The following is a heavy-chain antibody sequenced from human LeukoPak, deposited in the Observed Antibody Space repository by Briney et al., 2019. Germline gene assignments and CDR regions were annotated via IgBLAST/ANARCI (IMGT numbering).Heavy chain of an antibody. Sequence: SETLSLTCTVSGGSISSGSYYWSWIRQPAGKGLEWIGRIYTSGSTNYNPSLKSRVTISVDTSKNRFSLKLSSVTAADTAVYYCARDLGDTAMVWWFDPWGQGTLVTVSS. CDR3: ARDLGDTAMVWWFDP. CDR1: GGSISSGSYY. CDR2: IYTSGST. V-gene: IGHV4-61*02. D-gene: IGHD5-18*01. J-gene: IGHJ5*02.